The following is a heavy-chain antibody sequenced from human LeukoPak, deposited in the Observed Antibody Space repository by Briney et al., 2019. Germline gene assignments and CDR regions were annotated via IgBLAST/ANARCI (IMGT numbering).Heavy chain of an antibody. D-gene: IGHD2/OR15-2a*01. V-gene: IGHV1-18*01. J-gene: IGHJ4*02. CDR2: ISAYNGNT. CDR3: AAHLPNSYFDY. Sequence: ASVKVSCKASGYTFTSYGISWVRQAPGQGLEWMGWISAYNGNTNYAQKLQGRVTMTTDTSTSTAYMEMRSLRSEDTAVYYCAAHLPNSYFDYWGQGTLVTVSS. CDR1: GYTFTSYG.